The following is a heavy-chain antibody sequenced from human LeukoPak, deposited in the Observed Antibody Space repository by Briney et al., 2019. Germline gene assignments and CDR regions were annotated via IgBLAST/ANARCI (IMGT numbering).Heavy chain of an antibody. CDR3: QRGGTKTDY. CDR2: ISYDGSNE. Sequence: GSLRLSCAASGFTFSSYAMHWVRQAPGKGLEWVAVISYDGSNEYYADSVKGRFTISRDNSKNTLYLQMNSLRAEDTAVYYCQRGGTKTDYWGQGTLVTVSS. D-gene: IGHD1-7*01. CDR1: GFTFSSYA. V-gene: IGHV3-30-3*01. J-gene: IGHJ4*02.